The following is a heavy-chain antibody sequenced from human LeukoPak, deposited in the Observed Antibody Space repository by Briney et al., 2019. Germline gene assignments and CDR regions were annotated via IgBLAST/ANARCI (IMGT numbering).Heavy chain of an antibody. D-gene: IGHD4-11*01. CDR2: INPNSGGT. Sequence: ASVKVSCKASGYTFTAYYIHWVRQVPGQGLEWLGWINPNSGGTNYAQKFQGRVTMTRDTSISTAYMERSRLRSDDTAVHYCARDAIVRDYSYSDYWGQGTLVTVSS. CDR1: GYTFTAYY. CDR3: ARDAIVRDYSYSDY. J-gene: IGHJ4*02. V-gene: IGHV1-2*02.